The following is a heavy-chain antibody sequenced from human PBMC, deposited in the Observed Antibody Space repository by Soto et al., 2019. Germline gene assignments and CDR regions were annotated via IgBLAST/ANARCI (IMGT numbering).Heavy chain of an antibody. CDR1: GGSVNTAPYY. J-gene: IGHJ4*02. D-gene: IGHD3-22*01. V-gene: IGHV4-61*01. CDR3: ARDHHSFYDTSGYYPYFDY. CDR2: IYYSGST. Sequence: QVQLQESGPGLVKPSETLSLTCTVSGGSVNTAPYYWSWIRPPPGKGLEWIGYIYYSGSTNYNPSLKSRVSISLDTSKNQFSLNLSSVTAADTAVYFCARDHHSFYDTSGYYPYFDYWGQGTLVTVSS.